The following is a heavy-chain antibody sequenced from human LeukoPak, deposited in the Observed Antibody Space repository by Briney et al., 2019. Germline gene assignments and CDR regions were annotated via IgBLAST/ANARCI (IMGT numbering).Heavy chain of an antibody. V-gene: IGHV4-4*07. CDR2: ISTSGST. Sequence: PSETLSLTCTVSGGSISSYYWSWIRQPAGKGLEWIGRISTSGSTNYNPSLKSRVTISVDTSKNQFSLKLSSVTAADTAVYYCARKYDFWSGHYAFDIWGQGTMVTVSS. CDR1: GGSISSYY. D-gene: IGHD3-3*01. J-gene: IGHJ3*02. CDR3: ARKYDFWSGHYAFDI.